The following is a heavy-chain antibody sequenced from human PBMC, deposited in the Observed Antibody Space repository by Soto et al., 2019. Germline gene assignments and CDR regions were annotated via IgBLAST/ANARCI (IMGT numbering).Heavy chain of an antibody. J-gene: IGHJ4*02. V-gene: IGHV3-23*01. CDR1: GFTFSSYA. CDR3: AKALELERLRHYFDY. D-gene: IGHD1-1*01. Sequence: PGGSLRLSCAASGFTFSSYAMSWVRQAPGKGLEWVSAISGSGGSTYYADSVKGRFTISRDNSKNTLYLQMNSLRAEDTAVYYCAKALELERLRHYFDYWGQGTLVTVSS. CDR2: ISGSGGST.